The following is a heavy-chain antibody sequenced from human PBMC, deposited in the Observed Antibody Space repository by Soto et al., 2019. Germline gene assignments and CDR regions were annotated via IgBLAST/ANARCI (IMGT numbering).Heavy chain of an antibody. D-gene: IGHD2-15*01. Sequence: GESLKISCNASGFTVSSTYMSWVRQAPGMGLEWVAVIESGGSTHYADSVKGRFTISRDIPKNMIYLQLHTLRAEDTAVYYCAKDLGPLRLLNYYFYGLDVWGQGTTVTV. V-gene: IGHV3-53*01. CDR1: GFTVSSTY. CDR3: AKDLGPLRLLNYYFYGLDV. J-gene: IGHJ6*02. CDR2: IESGGST.